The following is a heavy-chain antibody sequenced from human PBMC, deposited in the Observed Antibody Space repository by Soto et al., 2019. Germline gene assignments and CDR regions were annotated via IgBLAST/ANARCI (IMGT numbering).Heavy chain of an antibody. V-gene: IGHV1-2*04. CDR1: GYTFTGYY. D-gene: IGHD7-27*01. CDR3: ARDQALTGNWGTYGAFDI. CDR2: INPNSGGT. J-gene: IGHJ3*02. Sequence: ASVKVSCKASGYTFTGYYMHWVRQAPGQGLEWMGWINPNSGGTNYAQKFQGWVTMTRDTSISTAYMELSRLRSDDTAGYYCARDQALTGNWGTYGAFDIWGQGTMVTVSS.